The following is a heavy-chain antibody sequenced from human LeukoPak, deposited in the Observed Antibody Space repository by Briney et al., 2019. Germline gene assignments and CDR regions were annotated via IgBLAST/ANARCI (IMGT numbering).Heavy chain of an antibody. CDR3: ATDPGEWEPI. J-gene: IGHJ3*02. CDR2: IKSKTDGGTS. V-gene: IGHV3-15*01. D-gene: IGHD1-26*01. Sequence: PGGSLRLSCATSGLTFTNAWMSWFRQAPGKGLEWVGRIKSKTDGGTSDYAAPVQGRFTISRDDSKNTLYLQMNSLKIEDTAVYYCATDPGEWEPIWGQGTMVTVSS. CDR1: GLTFTNAW.